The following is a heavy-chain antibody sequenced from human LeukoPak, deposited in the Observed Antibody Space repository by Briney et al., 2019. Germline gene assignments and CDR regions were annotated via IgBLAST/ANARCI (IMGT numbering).Heavy chain of an antibody. CDR1: ADSFSGYY. V-gene: IGHV4-34*01. CDR2: INDSGST. CDR3: ASLYYDILTGYHDY. J-gene: IGHJ4*02. Sequence: SETLSLTCAVYADSFSGYYWSWIRQPPGKGLEWIGEINDSGSTNYNPSLKSRVTISVDTSKNQFSLKLSSVTAADTALYYCASLYYDILTGYHDYWGQGTLVSVSS. D-gene: IGHD3-9*01.